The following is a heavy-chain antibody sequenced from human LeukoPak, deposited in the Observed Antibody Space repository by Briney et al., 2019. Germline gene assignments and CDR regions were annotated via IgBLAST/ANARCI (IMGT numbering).Heavy chain of an antibody. Sequence: QPGGSLRLSCAPSGFTFSSYWMHWVRQAPGKGLVWVSRINSDGRSTSYADSVKGRFTISRDNAKNTLYLQMNSLRAEDTAVYYCARGVCSGGSCYSLDYWGQEPWSPSPQ. CDR3: ARGVCSGGSCYSLDY. D-gene: IGHD2-15*01. J-gene: IGHJ4*01. CDR2: INSDGRST. CDR1: GFTFSSYW. V-gene: IGHV3-74*01.